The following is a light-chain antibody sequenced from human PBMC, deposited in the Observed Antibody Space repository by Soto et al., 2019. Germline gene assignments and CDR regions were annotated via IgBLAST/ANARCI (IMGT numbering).Light chain of an antibody. Sequence: QSVLTQPPSASGTPGQRVTISCSGSSSNIGRNTVNWYQQLPGTAPKLLIYGNNQRPSGVPDRFSGSKSGTSASLAISGIQSEDEADYYCAAWDDSLNGVVFGGGTKLTVL. CDR1: SSNIGRNT. J-gene: IGLJ3*02. V-gene: IGLV1-44*01. CDR3: AAWDDSLNGVV. CDR2: GNN.